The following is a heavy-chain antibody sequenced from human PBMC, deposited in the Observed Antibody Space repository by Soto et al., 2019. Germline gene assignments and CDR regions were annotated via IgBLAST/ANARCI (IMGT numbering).Heavy chain of an antibody. CDR1: GFTFSNYA. J-gene: IGHJ4*02. CDR2: ISSSGDSP. Sequence: EVQLLESGGGLVQPGGSLRLSCAASGFTFSNYAMSWVRQAPGKGLEWVSAISSSGDSPYYADSVKGRFTVSRDNSKNTLYLQTNSLRVGDTAIYYCARSTSPLPHFWGQGTLVTVSS. V-gene: IGHV3-23*01. CDR3: ARSTSPLPHF. D-gene: IGHD1-1*01.